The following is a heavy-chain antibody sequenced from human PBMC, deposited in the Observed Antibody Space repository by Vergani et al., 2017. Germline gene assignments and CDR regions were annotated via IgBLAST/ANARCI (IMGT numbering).Heavy chain of an antibody. V-gene: IGHV3-13*01. CDR3: AREGADYYDSSGYYGFDY. D-gene: IGHD3-22*01. Sequence: EVQLVESGGGLVQPGGSLRLSCAASGFTFSSYDMHWVRQATGKGLEWVSAIGTAGDTYYPGSVKGRFTISRENAKNSLYLQMNSLRAEDTAVYYCAREGADYYDSSGYYGFDYWGQGTLVTVSS. J-gene: IGHJ4*02. CDR2: IGTAGDT. CDR1: GFTFSSYD.